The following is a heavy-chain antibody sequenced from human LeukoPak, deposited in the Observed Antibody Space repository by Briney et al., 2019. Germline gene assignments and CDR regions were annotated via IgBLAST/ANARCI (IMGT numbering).Heavy chain of an antibody. CDR1: GYTFTSNY. V-gene: IGHV1-46*01. CDR3: ARVGSVWDYYFDY. D-gene: IGHD2-8*01. Sequence: GASVKVSCKAFGYTFTSNYMHWVRQAPGQGPEWMGVISPSGGSTTYAQKFQGRVTLTRDMSTSTDYLELSSLRSEDTAVYYCARVGSVWDYYFDYWGQGTLVTVSS. J-gene: IGHJ4*02. CDR2: ISPSGGST.